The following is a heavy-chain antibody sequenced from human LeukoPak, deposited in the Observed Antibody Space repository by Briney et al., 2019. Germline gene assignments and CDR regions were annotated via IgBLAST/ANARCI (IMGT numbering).Heavy chain of an antibody. CDR1: GFTLNEHY. V-gene: IGHV3-72*01. CDR2: IKNKRGSYTA. CDR3: GRHTATALDY. D-gene: IGHD2-21*02. J-gene: IGHJ4*02. Sequence: GGSLRLSCAASGFTLNEHYMDWVRQAPGKGLEWVGRIKNKRGSYTADYAASVKGRFTISRDDSQNSLYLQMNSLKTEDTAVYYCGRHTATALDYWGQGTLVTVSS.